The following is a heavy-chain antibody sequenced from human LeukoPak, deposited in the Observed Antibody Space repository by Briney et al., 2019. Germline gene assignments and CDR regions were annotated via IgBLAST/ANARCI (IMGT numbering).Heavy chain of an antibody. J-gene: IGHJ3*02. D-gene: IGHD3-10*01. V-gene: IGHV1-18*01. Sequence: GASVKVSCKASGYTFNSYGISWVRQAPGQGLEWMGWISGKNGNRNHAQKFQGRVTMTIDTSTSTAYMELRSLRSDDTDVYYCARAASGDARYRAFDIWGQGTMVIVSS. CDR3: ARAASGDARYRAFDI. CDR2: ISGKNGNR. CDR1: GYTFNSYG.